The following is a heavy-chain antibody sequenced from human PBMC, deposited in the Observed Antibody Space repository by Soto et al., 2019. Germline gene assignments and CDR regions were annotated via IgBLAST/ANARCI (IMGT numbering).Heavy chain of an antibody. J-gene: IGHJ1*01. D-gene: IGHD2-21*01. CDR3: ARENSRISPRLFPH. Sequence: SLRLACGASGVICSDYAMHWARQAPGKGLEWVALISPAGTNQYYADSAKGRFTISRDNSKNTLYLQMNSLRPEDTGLYYCARENSRISPRLFPHRGHGTLVPGSS. V-gene: IGHV3-30-3*01. CDR1: GVICSDYA. CDR2: ISPAGTNQ.